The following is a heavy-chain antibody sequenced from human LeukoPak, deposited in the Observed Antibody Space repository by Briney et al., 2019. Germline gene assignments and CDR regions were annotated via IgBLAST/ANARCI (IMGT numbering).Heavy chain of an antibody. D-gene: IGHD6-19*01. CDR2: ISYDGNDK. V-gene: IGHV3-30*18. CDR1: GFTFSNYG. Sequence: GGSLRLSCAASGFTFSNYGMYWVRQAPGKGLEWVAIISYDGNDKYYTDSVKGRFSISRDNSRNTLYQQMSSLKPEDTAVYYCAKDLRGYSSGWPADYWGQGTLVTVSS. J-gene: IGHJ4*02. CDR3: AKDLRGYSSGWPADY.